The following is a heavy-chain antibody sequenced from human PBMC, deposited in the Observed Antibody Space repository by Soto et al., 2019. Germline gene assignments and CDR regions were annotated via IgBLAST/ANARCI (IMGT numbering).Heavy chain of an antibody. CDR3: AREGVSVDAFDV. V-gene: IGHV3-23*01. CDR2: ISGGGGST. J-gene: IGHJ3*01. Sequence: GGSLRLSCAASGFTFGTYAMSWVRQAPGKGLDWVSTISGGGGSTYYADSVKGRFTISRDNARNSLYLQMSSLRAEDTAVYYCAREGVSVDAFDVWGQGTMVTVSS. CDR1: GFTFGTYA. D-gene: IGHD3-3*01.